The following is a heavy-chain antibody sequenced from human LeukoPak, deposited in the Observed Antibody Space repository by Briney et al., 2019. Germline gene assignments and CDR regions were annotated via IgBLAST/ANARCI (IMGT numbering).Heavy chain of an antibody. V-gene: IGHV3-48*02. CDR2: ISSSSSTK. CDR1: GFTFSSYS. D-gene: IGHD5-12*01. J-gene: IGHJ4*02. Sequence: PGGSLRLSCAASGFTFSSYSMNWVRQAPGKGLEWVSYISSSSSTKYYADSVKGRFTISRENAKNSLYLQMNSLRDEDTAVDYCARGLATPEWLRMSALDYWGEGTLVTVSS. CDR3: ARGLATPEWLRMSALDY.